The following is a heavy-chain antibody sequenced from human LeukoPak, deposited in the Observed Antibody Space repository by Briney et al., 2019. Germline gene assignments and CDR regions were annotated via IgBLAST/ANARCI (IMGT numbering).Heavy chain of an antibody. CDR2: ISAYNGNT. V-gene: IGHV1-18*04. Sequence: ASVKVSCKASGYSFSTYTIDWVRQAPGQGLEWMGWISAYNGNTKYEENFQGRVTMTTDTSTSTAYMELRSLRSDDTAVYYCARDLMVYATGNVDYWGQGTLVTVSS. D-gene: IGHD2-8*01. CDR3: ARDLMVYATGNVDY. J-gene: IGHJ4*02. CDR1: GYSFSTYT.